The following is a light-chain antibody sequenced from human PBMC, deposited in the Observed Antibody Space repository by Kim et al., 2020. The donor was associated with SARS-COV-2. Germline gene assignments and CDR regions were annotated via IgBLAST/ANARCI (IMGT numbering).Light chain of an antibody. CDR1: QHISNY. CDR2: AAT. V-gene: IGKV1-39*01. Sequence: DVQMTQSPSSLSASVGDRVTITCRASQHISNYLNWYQQRPGKAPKLLIYAATTLQSGVPSRFRGSGSGTDFTLAISSLQPEDFATYTCQQTFTSSWTFGPGTKVDIK. J-gene: IGKJ1*01. CDR3: QQTFTSSWT.